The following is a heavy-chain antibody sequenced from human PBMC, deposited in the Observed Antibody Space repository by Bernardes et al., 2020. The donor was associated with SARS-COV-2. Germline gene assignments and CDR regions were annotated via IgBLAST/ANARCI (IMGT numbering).Heavy chain of an antibody. CDR2: VYSSGNT. Sequence: SETLSLTCTVSGGSISVYYWTWIRQPAGKGLEWIGRVYSSGNTNYSPSDYNPSLKSRVTMSVDTSKNQFSLKLTSVTAADTAVYYCAREAHYDILTGYYTIDYWGQGTLVTVSS. V-gene: IGHV4-4*07. J-gene: IGHJ4*02. CDR1: GGSISVYY. D-gene: IGHD3-9*01. CDR3: AREAHYDILTGYYTIDY.